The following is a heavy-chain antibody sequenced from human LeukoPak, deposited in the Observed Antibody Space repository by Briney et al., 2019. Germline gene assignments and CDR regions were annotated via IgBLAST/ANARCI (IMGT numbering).Heavy chain of an antibody. CDR3: AKDMGSSSMNDAFDI. V-gene: IGHV3-53*05. J-gene: IGHJ3*02. CDR2: IYSGGST. Sequence: GGSLRLSCAASGFTVSSNYMSWVRQAPGKGLEWVSVIYSGGSTYYADSVKGRFTISRDNAKNSLYLQMNSLRAEDTALYYCAKDMGSSSMNDAFDIWGQGTMVTVSS. D-gene: IGHD6-13*01. CDR1: GFTVSSNY.